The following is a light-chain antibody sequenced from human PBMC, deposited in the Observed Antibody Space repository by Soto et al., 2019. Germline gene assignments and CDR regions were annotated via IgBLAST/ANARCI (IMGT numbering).Light chain of an antibody. Sequence: QSALTQPPSASGSPGQSVTISCTGTSSDVGAYTYVSWYQQLPGKAPKLIIYEVSKRPSGVPDRFSGSKSGNTASRTVSCLHAEDEADYYXTSYAGTYSFFYVFGAGTKFTV. CDR1: SSDVGAYTY. CDR2: EVS. J-gene: IGLJ1*01. CDR3: TSYAGTYSFFYV. V-gene: IGLV2-8*01.